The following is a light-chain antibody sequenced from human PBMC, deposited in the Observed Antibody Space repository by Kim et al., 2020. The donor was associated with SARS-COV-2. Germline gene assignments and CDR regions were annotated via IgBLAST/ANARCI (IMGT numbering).Light chain of an antibody. CDR2: RAS. CDR1: QSISTY. Sequence: ASVGDRVTITCRASQSISTYLNWYQHKPGIAPKLLIYRASSLQSGVPSRFRGSGSGTDFTLTITSLQPDDFATYYCQQSNNTPLTFGGGTKVDIK. CDR3: QQSNNTPLT. V-gene: IGKV1-39*01. J-gene: IGKJ4*01.